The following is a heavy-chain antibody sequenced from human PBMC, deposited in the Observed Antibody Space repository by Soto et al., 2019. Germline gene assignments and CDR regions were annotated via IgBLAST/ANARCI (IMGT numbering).Heavy chain of an antibody. J-gene: IGHJ3*02. CDR1: GYTFTSYG. Sequence: GASVKVSCKASGYTFTSYGISWVRQAPGQRLEWKGWISAYNGNTNYAQKLQGRVTMTTDTSTSTAYMELRSLRSDDTAVYYCARDRTLYSSSWYSPPYDAFDIWGQGTMVTVSS. CDR3: ARDRTLYSSSWYSPPYDAFDI. D-gene: IGHD6-13*01. CDR2: ISAYNGNT. V-gene: IGHV1-18*01.